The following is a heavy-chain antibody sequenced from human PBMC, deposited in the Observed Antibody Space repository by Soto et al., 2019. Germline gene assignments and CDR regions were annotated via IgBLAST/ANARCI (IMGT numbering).Heavy chain of an antibody. CDR2: IKTDGSST. J-gene: IGHJ4*02. CDR1: GFSFSNYW. D-gene: IGHD5-18*01. V-gene: IGHV3-74*01. CDR3: AKREGNTYGLFH. Sequence: EVQLVESGGGLGQPGGSLRLSCAASGFSFSNYWIHWVRQAPGKGLVWVSRIKTDGSSTDYAASVKGRFTISRDNAKNTLYLQMNSLTAEDTAVYYCAKREGNTYGLFHWGQGTLVTVSS.